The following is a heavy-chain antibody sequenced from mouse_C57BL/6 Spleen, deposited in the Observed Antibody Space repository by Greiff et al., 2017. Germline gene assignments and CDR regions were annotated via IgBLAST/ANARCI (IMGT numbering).Heavy chain of an antibody. V-gene: IGHV1-52*01. J-gene: IGHJ2*01. CDR2: IDPSDSET. Sequence: QVQLQQPGAELVRPGSSVKLSCKASGYTFTSYWMHWVKQRPIQGLEWIGNIDPSDSETHYNQKFKDKATLTVYKSSSTAYMQLSSLTSEDSAVYYCARRGIYDGYSYYFDYWGQGTTLTVSS. CDR3: ARRGIYDGYSYYFDY. CDR1: GYTFTSYW. D-gene: IGHD2-3*01.